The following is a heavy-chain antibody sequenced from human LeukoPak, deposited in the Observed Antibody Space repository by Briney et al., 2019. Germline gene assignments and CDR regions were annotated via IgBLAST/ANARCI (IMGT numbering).Heavy chain of an antibody. D-gene: IGHD6-13*01. CDR2: ITHSGST. CDR3: ARKTFAAAGKFRYLGY. Sequence: PSETLSLTCAVYGGSLSGYYWSWIRQPPGKGREWIEDITHSGSTNYNPSLKSRVTISVDTSKNPFSLKLSSVTAADTAVYYCARKTFAAAGKFRYLGYWGQGTLVTVSS. V-gene: IGHV4-34*01. CDR1: GGSLSGYY. J-gene: IGHJ4*02.